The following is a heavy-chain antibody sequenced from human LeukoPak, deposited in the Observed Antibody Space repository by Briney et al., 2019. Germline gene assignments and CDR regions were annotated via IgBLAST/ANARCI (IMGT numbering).Heavy chain of an antibody. Sequence: PGGSLRLSCVASGFIFNNYAMNWVRQAPGKGLEWVSAISGGGFSTYYADSVKGRFTISRDNSKNTLFLQMNSLRAEDTAIYYCGKGGKVGAPSYYYFGMDVWGQGTTVTVSS. J-gene: IGHJ6*02. D-gene: IGHD1-26*01. CDR3: GKGGKVGAPSYYYFGMDV. CDR2: ISGGGFST. V-gene: IGHV3-23*01. CDR1: GFIFNNYA.